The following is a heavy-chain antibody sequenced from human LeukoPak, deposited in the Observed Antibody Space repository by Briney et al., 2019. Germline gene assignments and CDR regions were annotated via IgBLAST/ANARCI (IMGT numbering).Heavy chain of an antibody. D-gene: IGHD6-13*01. CDR2: ISGSGGST. V-gene: IGHV3-23*01. CDR1: GFTFTSYA. Sequence: GGSLRLSCAASGFTFTSYAMSWVRQAPGKGREWGSGISGSGGSTYYADSVKGRFTISRDNSKNTVYLQMNSLRAEDTAVYYCAKDGAAAGNFDYWGQGTLVTVSS. CDR3: AKDGAAAGNFDY. J-gene: IGHJ4*02.